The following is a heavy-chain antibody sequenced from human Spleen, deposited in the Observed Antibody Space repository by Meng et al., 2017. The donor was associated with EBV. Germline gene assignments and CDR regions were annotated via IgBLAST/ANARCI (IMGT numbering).Heavy chain of an antibody. D-gene: IGHD3-10*01. Sequence: QVQLQQWGAGLFKPSXTLVLTCTVYGGSFRDYYYSWIRQPPGKGLEWIGGINHSGSINYNPSLKSRVTVSVDTSKNQFSLKLTSVTAADTAVYYCTRGGYYGSGNNYFSDWGQGTLVTVSS. CDR2: INHSGSI. J-gene: IGHJ4*02. CDR1: GGSFRDYY. CDR3: TRGGYYGSGNNYFSD. V-gene: IGHV4-34*01.